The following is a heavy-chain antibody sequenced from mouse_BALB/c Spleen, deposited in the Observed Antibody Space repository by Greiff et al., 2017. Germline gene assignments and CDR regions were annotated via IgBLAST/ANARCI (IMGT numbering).Heavy chain of an antibody. CDR2: IWSGGST. CDR3: ARMDDGYYDAMDY. J-gene: IGHJ4*01. V-gene: IGHV2-2*02. Sequence: VQLVESGPGLVQPSQSLSITCTVSGFSLTSYGVHWVRQSPGKGLEWLGVIWSGGSTDYNAAFISRLSISKDNSKSQVFFKMNSLQANDTAIYYCARMDDGYYDAMDYWGQGTSVTVSS. D-gene: IGHD2-3*01. CDR1: GFSLTSYG.